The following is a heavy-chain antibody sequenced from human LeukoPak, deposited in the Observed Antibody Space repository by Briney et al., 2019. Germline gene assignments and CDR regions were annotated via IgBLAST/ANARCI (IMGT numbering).Heavy chain of an antibody. D-gene: IGHD5-12*01. CDR3: ARDSPGRGYSGYDP. CDR1: GGSISSYY. V-gene: IGHV4-59*01. CDR2: IYYSGST. Sequence: SETLSLTCTVSGGSISSYYWSWIRQPPGKGLEWIGYIYYSGSTNYNPSPKSRVTISVDTSKNQFSLKLSSVTAADTAVYYCARDSPGRGYSGYDPWGQGTLVTVSS. J-gene: IGHJ5*02.